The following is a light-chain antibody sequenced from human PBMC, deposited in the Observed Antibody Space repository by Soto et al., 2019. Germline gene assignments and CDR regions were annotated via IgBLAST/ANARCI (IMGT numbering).Light chain of an antibody. J-gene: IGLJ1*01. V-gene: IGLV1-40*01. CDR1: SSNIGAGYD. Sequence: QSVLTQPPSVSGAPGQRVTISCSGSSSNIGAGYDVHWYQQLPGTAPKLLIYDNNNRPSGVPGRFSGSKSGTSASLAITGLQAEDEADYYCQSYDYSLSGHYLFGAGTKLTVL. CDR2: DNN. CDR3: QSYDYSLSGHYL.